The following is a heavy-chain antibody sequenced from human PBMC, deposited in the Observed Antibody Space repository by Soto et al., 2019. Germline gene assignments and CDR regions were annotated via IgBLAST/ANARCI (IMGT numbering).Heavy chain of an antibody. D-gene: IGHD6-19*01. CDR1: GFTFSSYA. CDR3: AKDRNNGWYYDAFDI. CDR2: ISGSGGST. V-gene: IGHV3-23*01. J-gene: IGHJ3*02. Sequence: GGSLRLSCAASGFTFSSYAMSWVRQAPGKGLEWVSAISGSGGSTYYVDSVKGRFTISRDNSKNTLYLQMNSLRAEDTAVYYCAKDRNNGWYYDAFDIWGQGTMVTVSS.